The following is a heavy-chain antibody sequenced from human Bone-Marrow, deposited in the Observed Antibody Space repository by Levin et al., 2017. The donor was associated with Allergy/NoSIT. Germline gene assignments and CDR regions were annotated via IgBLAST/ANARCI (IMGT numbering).Heavy chain of an antibody. CDR2: ISYEGSNK. CDR3: AKKAALAGRPGSLDL. CDR1: GFTFSNYG. Sequence: GGSLRLSCAASGFTFSNYGMHWVRQAPGKGLEWVSFISYEGSNKLYADSVKGRFTISRDNSEKTLYLEMNSLRPEDTAIYYCAKKAALAGRPGSLDLWGQGTLVTVSS. D-gene: IGHD6-6*01. V-gene: IGHV3-30*18. J-gene: IGHJ5*02.